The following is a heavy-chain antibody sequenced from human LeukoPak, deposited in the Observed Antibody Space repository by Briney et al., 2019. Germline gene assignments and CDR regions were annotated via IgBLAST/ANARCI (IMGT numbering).Heavy chain of an antibody. V-gene: IGHV3-11*05. CDR3: AREGLSSYTQFNFDY. CDR2: ISSSSTDT. Sequence: GGSLRLSCAASGFSFSDHHMSWIRQAPGKGLEWVSYISSSSTDTGYAESVKGRFTISRDNAKNSLYLQMNSLRAEDTAVYYCAREGLSSYTQFNFDYWGQGTLVTVSS. CDR1: GFSFSDHH. J-gene: IGHJ4*02. D-gene: IGHD1-14*01.